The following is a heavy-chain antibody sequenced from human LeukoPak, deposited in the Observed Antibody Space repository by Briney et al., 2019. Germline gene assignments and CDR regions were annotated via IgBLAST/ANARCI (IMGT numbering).Heavy chain of an antibody. J-gene: IGHJ5*01. V-gene: IGHV3-33*06. Sequence: GGSLRLSCAASGFTFSDYGIHWVRQAPGKGLEWVAVIWYDGTNKYYGDSVKGRFTISRDNSRNTLYLQMNSLRAEDTAVYYCAKDRGSYSTTADSWGQGTLVTVSS. CDR3: AKDRGSYSTTADS. CDR2: IWYDGTNK. CDR1: GFTFSDYG. D-gene: IGHD1-26*01.